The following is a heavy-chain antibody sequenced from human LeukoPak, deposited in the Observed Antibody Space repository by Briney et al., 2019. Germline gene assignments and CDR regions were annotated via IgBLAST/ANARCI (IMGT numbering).Heavy chain of an antibody. CDR1: GGSFSGYY. CDR2: INHSGST. Sequence: SETLSLTCAVYGGSFSGYYWSWIRQPPGKGLDWIGEINHSGSTNYNPSLKSRVTISVDTSKNQFSLKLSSVTAADTAVYYCARGPPRYGSGSYGFDYWGQGTLVTVSS. V-gene: IGHV4-34*01. J-gene: IGHJ4*02. D-gene: IGHD3-10*01. CDR3: ARGPPRYGSGSYGFDY.